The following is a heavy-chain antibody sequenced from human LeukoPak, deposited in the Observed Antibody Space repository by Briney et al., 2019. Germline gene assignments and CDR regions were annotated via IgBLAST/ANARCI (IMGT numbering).Heavy chain of an antibody. D-gene: IGHD2-21*01. CDR2: IWYDGSNK. CDR1: GFTFSSCG. CDR3: ARDFEAYCGGGLDY. J-gene: IGHJ4*02. Sequence: GGSLRPSCAASGFTFSSCGMHWVRQAPGKGLEWVAVIWYDGSNKYYADSVRGRFTIARDNSKNTLYLQMNSLRAEDTAVYYCARDFEAYCGGGLDYWGQGTLVTVSS. V-gene: IGHV3-33*01.